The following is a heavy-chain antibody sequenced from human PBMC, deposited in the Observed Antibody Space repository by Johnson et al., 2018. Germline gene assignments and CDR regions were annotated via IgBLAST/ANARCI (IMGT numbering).Heavy chain of an antibody. Sequence: QVQLVQSGGGVVQPGGSLRLSCAASGFTFSSYGVHWVRQAPGKGLEWVASISHDGSKTHYADSVKGRLTISRDNSRNSLYLQMNSLGVEDTAVYYCAKDRPIADAGGYYYGDASAMRGQGTTVTVSS. CDR1: GFTFSSYG. J-gene: IGHJ3*01. CDR2: ISHDGSKT. CDR3: AKDRPIADAGGYYYGDASAM. V-gene: IGHV3-30*18. D-gene: IGHD3-22*01.